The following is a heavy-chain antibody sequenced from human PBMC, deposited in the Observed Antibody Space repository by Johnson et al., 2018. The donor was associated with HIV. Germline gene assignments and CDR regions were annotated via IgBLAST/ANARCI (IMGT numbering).Heavy chain of an antibody. CDR2: IKSKTDGGTT. J-gene: IGHJ3*02. V-gene: IGHV3-15*01. CDR3: TTHQIWETFYAFDI. CDR1: VFTFTSAW. Sequence: VQLVESGGGLVKPGGSLRLSCAVSVFTFTSAWMSWVRQSPGKGLEWVGRIKSKTDGGTTDYAAPVKGRFTISRDDSKNTLYLQMNSLKTEDTAVYYCTTHQIWETFYAFDIWGQGTVVTVSS. D-gene: IGHD1-26*01.